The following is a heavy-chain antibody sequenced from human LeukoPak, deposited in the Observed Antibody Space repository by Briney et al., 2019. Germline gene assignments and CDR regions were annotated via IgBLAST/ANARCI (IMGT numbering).Heavy chain of an antibody. CDR2: INPNSGGT. J-gene: IGHJ6*02. Sequence: ASVKVSCKASGYTFTGYYMHWVRRAPGQGLEWMGWINPNSGGTNYAQKFQGRVTMTRDTSISTAYMELSRLRSDDTAVYYCARGGDRLNYYGMDVWGQGTTVTVSS. CDR1: GYTFTGYY. D-gene: IGHD2-21*01. CDR3: ARGGDRLNYYGMDV. V-gene: IGHV1-2*02.